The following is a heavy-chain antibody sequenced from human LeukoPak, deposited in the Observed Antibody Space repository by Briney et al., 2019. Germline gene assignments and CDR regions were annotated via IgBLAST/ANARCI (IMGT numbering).Heavy chain of an antibody. D-gene: IGHD3-10*01. Sequence: GGSLRLSCAASGFTFTSYSMNWVRQAPGKGLEWVSYISSSSSTIYYADSVKGRFTISRDNAKNSLYLQMNSLRAEDTAVYYCARDRRVRGVIMSYFDYWGQGTLVTVSS. CDR1: GFTFTSYS. V-gene: IGHV3-48*04. CDR2: ISSSSSTI. J-gene: IGHJ4*02. CDR3: ARDRRVRGVIMSYFDY.